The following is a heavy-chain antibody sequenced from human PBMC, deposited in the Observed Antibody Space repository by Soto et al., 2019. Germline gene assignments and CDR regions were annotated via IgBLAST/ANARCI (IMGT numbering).Heavy chain of an antibody. CDR3: AKNVWGITIFGGMDV. V-gene: IGHV3-23*01. CDR1: GFTFSSYA. Sequence: PGGSLRLSCAASGFTFSSYAMSWVRQAPGKGLEWVSAISGSGGSTYYADSVKGRFTISRDNSKNTLYLQMNSVRAEDTAVYYCAKNVWGITIFGGMDVWGQGPTVTVSS. D-gene: IGHD3-9*01. CDR2: ISGSGGST. J-gene: IGHJ6*02.